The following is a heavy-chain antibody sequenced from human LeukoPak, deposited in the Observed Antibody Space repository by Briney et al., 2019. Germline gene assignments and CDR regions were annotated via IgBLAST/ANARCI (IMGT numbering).Heavy chain of an antibody. CDR2: IYYSGST. J-gene: IGHJ5*02. V-gene: IGHV4-31*03. CDR3: ASAYYYGSSWFDP. Sequence: SQTLSLTCTVSGGSISSGGYYWSWIRQHPGKGLGWIGYIYYSGSTYYNPSLKRRVAITVDTSKNQFSLKLSSVTAADTAVYYCASAYYYGSSWFDPWGQGTLVTVSS. D-gene: IGHD3-10*01. CDR1: GGSISSGGYY.